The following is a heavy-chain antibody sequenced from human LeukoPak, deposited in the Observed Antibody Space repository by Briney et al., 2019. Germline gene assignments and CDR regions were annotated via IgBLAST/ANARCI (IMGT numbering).Heavy chain of an antibody. J-gene: IGHJ4*02. CDR2: INAGNGNT. Sequence: ASVKVSCKASGYTFTSYAMHWVRQAPGQGLEWMGWINAGNGNTKYSQKFQGRVTITRDTSASTAYMELSSLRSEDTAVYYCARTRWPNVGPYTFGGQGTLVTVSS. D-gene: IGHD3-16*01. V-gene: IGHV1-3*01. CDR3: ARTRWPNVGPYTF. CDR1: GYTFTSYA.